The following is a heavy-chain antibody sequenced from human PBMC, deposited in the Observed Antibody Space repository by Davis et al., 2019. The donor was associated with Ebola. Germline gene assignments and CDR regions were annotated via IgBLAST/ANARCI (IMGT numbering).Heavy chain of an antibody. D-gene: IGHD5-18*01. V-gene: IGHV4-4*02. Sequence: SETLSLTCAVSGGSISSSNWWSWVRQPPGKGLEWIGEIYHSGSTNYNPSLKSRVTISVDKSKNQFSLKLSSVTAADTAVYYCATDTATPGDYHYGMDVWGQGTTVTVSS. CDR3: ATDTATPGDYHYGMDV. J-gene: IGHJ6*02. CDR1: GGSISSSNW. CDR2: IYHSGST.